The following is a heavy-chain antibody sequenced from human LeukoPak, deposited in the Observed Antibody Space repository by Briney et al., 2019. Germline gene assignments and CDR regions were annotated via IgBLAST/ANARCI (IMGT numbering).Heavy chain of an antibody. Sequence: LGGSLRLSCAASGFTFRSYAMHWVRQAPGKGLEWVAIISYDGSNKYHADSVKGRFSIFRDDSKDTLYLQMNSLRAEDTAVYYCARDGYYDGSGYDWGQGTLVTVSS. CDR3: ARDGYYDGSGYD. CDR1: GFTFRSYA. V-gene: IGHV3-30-3*01. CDR2: ISYDGSNK. J-gene: IGHJ4*02. D-gene: IGHD3-22*01.